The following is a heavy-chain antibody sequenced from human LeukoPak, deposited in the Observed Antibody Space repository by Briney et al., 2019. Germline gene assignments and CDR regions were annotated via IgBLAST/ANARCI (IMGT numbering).Heavy chain of an antibody. D-gene: IGHD4-17*01. CDR2: ISWNSGSI. Sequence: GRSLRLSCAASGFTFDDYAMHWVRQAPGKGLEWVSGISWNSGSIGYADSVKGRFTISRDNAKNSLYLQMNSLRAEDTALYYCARGSGGDYRDYYYYGVDVWGQGTTVTVSS. V-gene: IGHV3-9*01. CDR1: GFTFDDYA. CDR3: ARGSGGDYRDYYYYGVDV. J-gene: IGHJ6*02.